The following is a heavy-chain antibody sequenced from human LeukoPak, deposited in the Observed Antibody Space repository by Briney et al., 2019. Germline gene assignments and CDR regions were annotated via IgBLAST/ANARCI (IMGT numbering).Heavy chain of an antibody. J-gene: IGHJ3*02. V-gene: IGHV3-30*01. Sequence: PGGSLRLSCAASGFTFSNYAIHWVRQAPGKGLEWVAVISYDGSNKYYADSVKGRFTISRDNSKNTVYLQVNSLRAEDTAVYYCAGGYCSSTSCPQVHALDIWGQGTMVTVSS. D-gene: IGHD2-2*01. CDR2: ISYDGSNK. CDR1: GFTFSNYA. CDR3: AGGYCSSTSCPQVHALDI.